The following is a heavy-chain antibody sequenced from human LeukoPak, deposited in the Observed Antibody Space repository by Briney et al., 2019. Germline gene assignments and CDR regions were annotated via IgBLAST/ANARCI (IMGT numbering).Heavy chain of an antibody. Sequence: SQTLSLTCVISGDGISSNSASWNWIRQSPSRGLEWLGRTYYRSKWYNDYAVSVKSRIIINPDTSKNQFSLQLNSVTPEDTAVYHCARDRVGEWELPSFDYWGQGTLVTVSS. V-gene: IGHV6-1*01. CDR3: ARDRVGEWELPSFDY. J-gene: IGHJ4*02. D-gene: IGHD1-26*01. CDR2: TYYRSKWYN. CDR1: GDGISSNSAS.